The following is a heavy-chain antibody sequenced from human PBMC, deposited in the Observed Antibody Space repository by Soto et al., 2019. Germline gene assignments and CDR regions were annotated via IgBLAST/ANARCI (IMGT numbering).Heavy chain of an antibody. D-gene: IGHD3-22*01. CDR3: ARGLGRDYHDNRGYFHLDY. V-gene: IGHV3-53*01. CDR1: GFSVSTNF. Sequence: QLVESGGDLINPGGSLRLSCEASGFSVSTNFLTWVRQAPGKGLKWVSVLYPDGRAYYADSVKGRFTLSTDNSKNSVYLQMNTLRAEDTAVYFCARGLGRDYHDNRGYFHLDYWGQGTLVTVSS. CDR2: LYPDGRA. J-gene: IGHJ4*02.